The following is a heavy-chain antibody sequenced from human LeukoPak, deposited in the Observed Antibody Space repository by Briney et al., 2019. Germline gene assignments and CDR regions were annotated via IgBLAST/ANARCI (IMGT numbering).Heavy chain of an antibody. J-gene: IGHJ1*01. CDR2: ISGDGRST. CDR3: AKVYRYYDSSCQH. D-gene: IGHD3-22*01. CDR1: GFTFDDYA. V-gene: IGHV3-43*02. Sequence: GGSLRLSCAVSGFTFDDYAMHWVRQAPGKGLEWVSLISGDGRSTYFADSVKGRFTISRDNSKNSLYLQMNSLRTEDTALYYCAKVYRYYDSSCQHWGQGTLVTVSS.